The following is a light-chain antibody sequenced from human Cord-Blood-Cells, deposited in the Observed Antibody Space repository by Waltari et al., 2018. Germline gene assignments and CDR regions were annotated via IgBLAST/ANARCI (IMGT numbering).Light chain of an antibody. J-gene: IGLJ1*01. Sequence: QSALTQPRSVSGSPGQSVTISCTGTSSDVGGYNYVSWYQQHPDKAPKLMIYDVSKRPAGVPDRFSGSKSGNTASLTISGLQAEDEADYYFCSYAGSYTYVFGTGTKVTVL. CDR1: SSDVGGYNY. CDR3: CSYAGSYTYV. V-gene: IGLV2-11*01. CDR2: DVS.